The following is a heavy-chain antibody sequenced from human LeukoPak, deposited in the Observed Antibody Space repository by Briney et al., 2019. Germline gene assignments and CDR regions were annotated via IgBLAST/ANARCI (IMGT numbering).Heavy chain of an antibody. D-gene: IGHD2-15*01. CDR1: GFTFSSYA. CDR3: AREGGYCSGGSCYSVP. J-gene: IGHJ5*02. V-gene: IGHV3-30-3*01. Sequence: GRPLRLSGAASGFTFSSYAMHWVRHAPGKGLEGVADISYEGSNKYYADSVKGRFNISRDNSKNTLYLQMNSLRAEDTAVYYCAREGGYCSGGSCYSVPWGQGTLVTVSS. CDR2: ISYEGSNK.